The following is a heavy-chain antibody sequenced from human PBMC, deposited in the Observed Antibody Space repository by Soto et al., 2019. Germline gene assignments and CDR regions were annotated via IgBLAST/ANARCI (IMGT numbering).Heavy chain of an antibody. Sequence: ASVKVSCKASGYTFTGYYMHWVRQAPGQGPEWMGWINPNSGGTNYAQKFQGWVTMTRDTSISTAYMELSRLRSDDTAVYYCAREGGVADVIGYFDLWGRGTLVTVSS. D-gene: IGHD6-13*01. CDR3: AREGGVADVIGYFDL. CDR2: INPNSGGT. V-gene: IGHV1-2*04. CDR1: GYTFTGYY. J-gene: IGHJ2*01.